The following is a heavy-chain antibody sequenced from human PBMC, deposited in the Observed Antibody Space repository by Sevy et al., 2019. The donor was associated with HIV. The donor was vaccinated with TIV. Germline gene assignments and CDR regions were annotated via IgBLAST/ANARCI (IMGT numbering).Heavy chain of an antibody. CDR3: ASSYHSGYDSGYFDY. J-gene: IGHJ4*02. V-gene: IGHV1-2*06. CDR2: INPNSGGT. CDR1: GYTFTGYY. Sequence: ASVKVSCKASGYTFTGYYMHWVRQAPGQGLEWMERINPNSGGTNYAQKFQGRVTMTRDTSISTAYMELSRLRSDDTAVYYRASSYHSGYDSGYFDYWGQGTLVTVSS. D-gene: IGHD5-12*01.